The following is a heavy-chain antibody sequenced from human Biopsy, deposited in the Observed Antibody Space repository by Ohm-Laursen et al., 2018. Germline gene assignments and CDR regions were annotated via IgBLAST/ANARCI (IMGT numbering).Heavy chain of an antibody. CDR3: ARVEGEQLINSGMDV. Sequence: TLSLTCTVSGGAMSTDGYYWSWIRQPPGKGLEWIAYIYHSGITFSNPSLGSRITISVNTSANRFSLSLTSVTAADTAVYYCARVEGEQLINSGMDVWGQGTTVTVSS. D-gene: IGHD1-1*01. J-gene: IGHJ6*02. CDR2: IYHSGIT. V-gene: IGHV4-31*03. CDR1: GGAMSTDGYY.